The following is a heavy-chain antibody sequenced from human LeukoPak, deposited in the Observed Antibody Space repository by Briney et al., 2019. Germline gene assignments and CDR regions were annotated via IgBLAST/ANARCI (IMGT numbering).Heavy chain of an antibody. V-gene: IGHV4-39*01. D-gene: IGHD4-23*01. CDR3: ARPLDCNYGGTAFDI. CDR1: GGSVSNSNYC. CDR2: IDYSGSP. Sequence: SETLSLTCTVSGGSVSNSNYCWGWMRQPPGKQREWIGSIDYSGSPLYNPSLKSRVTISVDTSKNQFSLKLSSVTAADTAVYYCARPLDCNYGGTAFDIWGQGTMVTVSS. J-gene: IGHJ3*02.